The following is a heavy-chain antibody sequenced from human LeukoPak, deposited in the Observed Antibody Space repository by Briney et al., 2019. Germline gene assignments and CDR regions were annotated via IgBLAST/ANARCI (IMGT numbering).Heavy chain of an antibody. CDR1: GDSSTKYW. D-gene: IGHD2-21*02. J-gene: IGHJ4*02. Sequence: GESLKISCKGSGDSSTKYWIAWVRQMPGKGLEWMGIIYPDDSETHYSPSFQGQVTISADKSISTAYLQWSSLTASDTGMFYCARLASLTAPGKATGQRYFDLWSQGTLVTVSS. CDR3: ARLASLTAPGKATGQRYFDL. CDR2: IYPDDSET. V-gene: IGHV5-51*01.